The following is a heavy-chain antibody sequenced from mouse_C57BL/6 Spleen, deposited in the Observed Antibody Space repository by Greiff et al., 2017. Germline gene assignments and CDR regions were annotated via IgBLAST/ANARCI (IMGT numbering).Heavy chain of an antibody. J-gene: IGHJ4*01. CDR2: INPNNGGT. CDR1: GYTFTDYY. Sequence: EVQLHQSGPELVKPGASVKISCKASGYTFTDYYMNWVKQSHGKSLEWIGDINPNNGGTSYNQKFKGKATLTVDKSSSTAYMELRSLTSEDSAVYYGARRPYYYGSSYYAMDDWGQGTSVTVSS. V-gene: IGHV1-26*01. CDR3: ARRPYYYGSSYYAMDD. D-gene: IGHD1-1*01.